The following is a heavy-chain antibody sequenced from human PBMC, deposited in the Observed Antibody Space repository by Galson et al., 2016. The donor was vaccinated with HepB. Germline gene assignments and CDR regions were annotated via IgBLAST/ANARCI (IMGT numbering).Heavy chain of an antibody. D-gene: IGHD6-13*01. J-gene: IGHJ4*02. CDR3: AAPTSVAAIEN. V-gene: IGHV4-61*01. CDR2: IFYSGTT. CDR1: GDSVSSSSYY. Sequence: SETLSLTCTVSGDSVSSSSYYWSWIRQPPGKGLEYIGFIFYSGTTIYNPSLRSRVTISADTSKNQFSLRLSSVAAADTAVYYCAAPTSVAAIENWGLGTLVTGSS.